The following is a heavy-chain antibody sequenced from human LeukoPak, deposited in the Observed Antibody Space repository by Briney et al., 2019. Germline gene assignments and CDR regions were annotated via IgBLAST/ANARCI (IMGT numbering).Heavy chain of an antibody. J-gene: IGHJ6*03. CDR2: IYYSGST. D-gene: IGHD3-3*01. CDR1: GGSISSYY. Sequence: SETLSLTCTVSGGSISSYYWSWIRQPPGKGLEWIGYIYYSGSTNYNPSLKSRVTISVDTSKNQFSLKLSSVTAADTAVYYCARGSLTYDFWSGSYYMDVWGKGTTVTVSS. CDR3: ARGSLTYDFWSGSYYMDV. V-gene: IGHV4-59*01.